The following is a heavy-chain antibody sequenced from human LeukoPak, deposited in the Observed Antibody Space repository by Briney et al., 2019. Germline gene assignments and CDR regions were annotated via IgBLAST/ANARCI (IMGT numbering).Heavy chain of an antibody. CDR2: ISSSSSYI. CDR3: ARGGGMGHYYYYMDV. J-gene: IGHJ6*03. V-gene: IGHV3-21*04. CDR1: GFTFSSYS. D-gene: IGHD5-24*01. Sequence: GGSLRLSCAASGFTFSSYSMNWVRQAPGKGLEWVSSISSSSSYIYYADSVKGRFTISRDNAKNSLYLQMNSLRAEDTAVYYCARGGGMGHYYYYMDVWGKGTTVTISS.